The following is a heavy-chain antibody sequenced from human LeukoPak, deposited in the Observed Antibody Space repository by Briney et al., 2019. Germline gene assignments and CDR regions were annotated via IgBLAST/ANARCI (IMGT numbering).Heavy chain of an antibody. J-gene: IGHJ3*02. D-gene: IGHD2-15*01. Sequence: ASVKVSCKASGYTFTSYDINWVRQATGQGLEWMGWMNPNSGNTGYAQKFQGRVTMTRNTSISTAYMELSSLRSEDTAVYYCARDPGLVVVAASDAFDIWGQGTMVTVSS. CDR1: GYTFTSYD. CDR3: ARDPGLVVVAASDAFDI. V-gene: IGHV1-8*01. CDR2: MNPNSGNT.